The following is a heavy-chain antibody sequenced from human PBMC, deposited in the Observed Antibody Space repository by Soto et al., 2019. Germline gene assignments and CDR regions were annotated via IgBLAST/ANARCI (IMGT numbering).Heavy chain of an antibody. CDR2: ISYDGNNK. D-gene: IGHD6-13*01. CDR1: GFTFSSYG. CDR3: AKDATWYSSSWYFDY. Sequence: QVQLVESGGGVVQPGKSLRLSCEASGFTFSSYGMHWVRQAPGKGLEWVAVISYDGNNKYYADSVKGRFTISRDNSKNTLFLQMNSLRAEDTAIYYCAKDATWYSSSWYFDYWGQGTLVTVSS. V-gene: IGHV3-30*18. J-gene: IGHJ4*02.